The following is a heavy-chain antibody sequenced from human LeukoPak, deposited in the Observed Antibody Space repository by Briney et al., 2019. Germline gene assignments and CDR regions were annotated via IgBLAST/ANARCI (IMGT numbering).Heavy chain of an antibody. D-gene: IGHD3-16*01. CDR2: ISSGGSII. CDR1: GFRFSHYW. J-gene: IGHJ4*02. Sequence: GGSLRLSCAASGFRFSHYWMIWVRQAPGKGLEWVSYISSGGSIIYYADSVRGRFTISRDNAKNSLYLQMNSLRAEDTAVYYCARFARFGDLQGGGYFDYWGQGTLVTVSS. V-gene: IGHV3-48*04. CDR3: ARFARFGDLQGGGYFDY.